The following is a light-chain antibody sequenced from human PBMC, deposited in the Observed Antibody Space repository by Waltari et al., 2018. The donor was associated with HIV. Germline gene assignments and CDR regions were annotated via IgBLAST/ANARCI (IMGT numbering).Light chain of an antibody. V-gene: IGLV2-14*01. CDR2: EVS. J-gene: IGLJ1*01. CDR1: SSDVASYDY. CDR3: SSYTSSSTLLV. Sequence: QSALTQPASVSGSPGQSITISCTGTSSDVASYDYVSWYQLHPGKAPKLMIYEVSNRPSGVSNRFSGSKSGNTASLTISGLQAEDEADYYCSSYTSSSTLLVLGTGTKVTVL.